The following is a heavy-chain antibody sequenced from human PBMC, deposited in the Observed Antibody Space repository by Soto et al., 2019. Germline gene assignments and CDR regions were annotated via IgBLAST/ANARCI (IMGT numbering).Heavy chain of an antibody. CDR3: ARDPPYSGFIDY. D-gene: IGHD5-12*01. J-gene: IGHJ4*02. V-gene: IGHV3-21*01. Sequence: PGGSLRLSCAASGFTFSSYSMNWVRQAPGKGLEWVSSISSSSSYIYYADSVKGRFTISRDNAKNSLYLQMNSLRAEDTAVYYCARDPPYSGFIDYWGQGTLVTVSS. CDR2: ISSSSSYI. CDR1: GFTFSSYS.